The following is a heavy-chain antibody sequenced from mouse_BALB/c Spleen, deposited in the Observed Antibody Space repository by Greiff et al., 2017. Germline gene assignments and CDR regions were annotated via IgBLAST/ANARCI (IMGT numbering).Heavy chain of an antibody. Sequence: EVQGVESGGGLVKPGGSLKLSCAASGFTFSSYAMSWVRQTPEKRLEWVATISSGGSYTYYPDSVKGRFTISRDNAKNTLYLQMSSLRSEDTAMYYCARQAASSDGYLPFWGQGTLVTVSA. J-gene: IGHJ3*01. CDR1: GFTFSSYA. CDR2: ISSGGSYT. V-gene: IGHV5-9-3*01. D-gene: IGHD2-3*01. CDR3: ARQAASSDGYLPF.